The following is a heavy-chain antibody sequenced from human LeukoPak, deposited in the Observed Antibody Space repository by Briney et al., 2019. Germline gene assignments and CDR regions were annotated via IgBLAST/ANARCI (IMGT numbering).Heavy chain of an antibody. V-gene: IGHV4-34*01. CDR1: GYSISSGYY. J-gene: IGHJ4*02. CDR2: INHSGST. D-gene: IGHD3-3*01. Sequence: SETLSLTCAVSGYSISSGYYWSWIRQPPGKGLEWIGEINHSGSTNYNPSLKSRVTISVDTSKNQFSLKLSSVTAADTAVYYCARGAYYDFWSGHTYYFDYWGQGTLVTVSS. CDR3: ARGAYYDFWSGHTYYFDY.